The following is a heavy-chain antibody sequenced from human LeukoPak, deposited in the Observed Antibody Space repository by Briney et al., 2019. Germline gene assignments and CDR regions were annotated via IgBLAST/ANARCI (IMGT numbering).Heavy chain of an antibody. V-gene: IGHV4-38-2*02. CDR1: GYSISSGYY. CDR3: ARDLPAGVV. Sequence: SETLSLTCTVSGYSISSGYYWGWIRQPPGKGLEWIGSIYHSGSTYYNPSLKSRVTISVDTSKNQFSLKLSSVTAADTAVYYCARDLPAGVVWGQGTLVTVSP. CDR2: IYHSGST. J-gene: IGHJ4*02.